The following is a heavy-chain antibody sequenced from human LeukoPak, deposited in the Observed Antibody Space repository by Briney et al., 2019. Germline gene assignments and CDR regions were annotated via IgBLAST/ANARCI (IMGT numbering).Heavy chain of an antibody. V-gene: IGHV3-74*01. CDR1: GFTFSSYW. CDR2: INSDGSST. J-gene: IGHJ4*02. D-gene: IGHD1-1*01. Sequence: GGSLRLSCAASGFTFSSYWMHWVRQVPGKGLVWVSRINSDGSSTTYADSVKGRFTISRDNAKNSLYLQMNSLRAEDTAVYYCARSAAGTYYWGQGTLVTVSS. CDR3: ARSAAGTYY.